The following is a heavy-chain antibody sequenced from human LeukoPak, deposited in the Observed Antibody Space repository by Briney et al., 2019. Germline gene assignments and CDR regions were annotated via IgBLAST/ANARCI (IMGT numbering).Heavy chain of an antibody. Sequence: SETLSLTCTVSGGSISSGDYYWTWIRQPPGKGLEWIGYIYYSGTTYYNPSLKSRVIISVDTSKNQFSLNLSSVTAADTAVYYCARRMNGWFDPWGQGTLVTVSS. J-gene: IGHJ5*02. CDR1: GGSISSGDYY. D-gene: IGHD2-8*01. CDR2: IYYSGTT. CDR3: ARRMNGWFDP. V-gene: IGHV4-30-4*01.